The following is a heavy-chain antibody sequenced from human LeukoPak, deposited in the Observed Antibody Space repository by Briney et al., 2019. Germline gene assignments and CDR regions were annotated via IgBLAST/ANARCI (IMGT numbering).Heavy chain of an antibody. D-gene: IGHD2-15*01. CDR3: ATASLLCSGGSCYSNHDAFDI. CDR2: INPNSGGT. Sequence: ASVKVSCKASGYTFTGYYMHWVRQAPGQGLEWMGWINPNSGGTNYAQKFQGRVTITADKSTSTAYMELSSLRSEDTAVYYCATASLLCSGGSCYSNHDAFDIWGQGTMVTVSS. J-gene: IGHJ3*02. V-gene: IGHV1-2*02. CDR1: GYTFTGYY.